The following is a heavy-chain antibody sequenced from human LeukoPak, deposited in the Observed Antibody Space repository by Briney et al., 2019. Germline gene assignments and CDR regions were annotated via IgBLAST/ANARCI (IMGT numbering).Heavy chain of an antibody. CDR3: ARRPLGEVRYYYYYMDV. J-gene: IGHJ6*03. CDR1: GYTFTGYY. V-gene: IGHV1-2*02. CDR2: INPNSGGT. Sequence: GASVKVSCKASGYTFTGYYMHWVRQAPGQGLEWMGWINPNSGGTNYAQKFQGRVTMTRDTSISTAYMELSRLRSDDTAVYYCARRPLGEVRYYYYYMDVWGKGTTVTVSS. D-gene: IGHD2-21*01.